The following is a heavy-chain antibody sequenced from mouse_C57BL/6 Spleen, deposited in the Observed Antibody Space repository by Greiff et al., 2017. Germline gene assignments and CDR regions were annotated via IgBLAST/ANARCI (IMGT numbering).Heavy chain of an antibody. V-gene: IGHV1-4*01. J-gene: IGHJ2*01. CDR3: ARYDYDPHFDY. CDR2: INPSSGYT. D-gene: IGHD2-4*01. Sequence: QVHVKQSGAELARPGASVKMSCKASGYTFTSYTMHWVKQRPGQGLEWIGYINPSSGYTKYNQKFKDKATLTADKSSSTAYMHLSSLTSEDSAVSYCARYDYDPHFDYWGQGTTLTVSS. CDR1: GYTFTSYT.